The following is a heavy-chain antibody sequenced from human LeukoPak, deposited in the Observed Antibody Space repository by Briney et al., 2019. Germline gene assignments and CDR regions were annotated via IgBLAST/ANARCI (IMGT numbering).Heavy chain of an antibody. CDR1: GFTFSNYA. Sequence: GGSLRLSCAASGFTFSNYAMSWVRQAPGKGLEWVSTISGSGGSTYYADSVKGRFTISRDNSKNTLYLQMNSLRAEDTAVYYCAKVPHYDFWSGYPYFDYWGQGTLVTVSS. V-gene: IGHV3-23*01. CDR3: AKVPHYDFWSGYPYFDY. D-gene: IGHD3-3*01. CDR2: ISGSGGST. J-gene: IGHJ4*02.